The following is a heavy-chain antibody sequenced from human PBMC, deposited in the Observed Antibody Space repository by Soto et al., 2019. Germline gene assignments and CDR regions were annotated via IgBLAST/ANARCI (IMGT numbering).Heavy chain of an antibody. CDR2: VYYTGST. D-gene: IGHD3-22*01. Sequence: PSDTLSLPCTVSGDTISTFSWGWMRQAPGKELEWIGYVYYTGSTNYNPALKSRVTISAERSKNQLSMKPTSANAADTAVYYCGRGHTVRYYADDISDYFYVFDFWGQGTQVTVSS. V-gene: IGHV4-59*01. J-gene: IGHJ4*01. CDR3: GRGHTVRYYADDISDYFYVFDF. CDR1: GDTISTFS.